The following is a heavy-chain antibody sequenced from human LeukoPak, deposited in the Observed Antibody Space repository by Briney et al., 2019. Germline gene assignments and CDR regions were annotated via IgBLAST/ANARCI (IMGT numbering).Heavy chain of an antibody. CDR3: ASTLPVYYYYMDV. D-gene: IGHD2-15*01. Sequence: ASVKVSCKASGGTFSSYALSWVRQAPGQGLEWMGGIIPIFGTANYAQKFQGRVTITTDESTSTAYMELSSLRSEDTAVYYCASTLPVYYYYMDVWGKGTTVTVSS. CDR2: IIPIFGTA. CDR1: GGTFSSYA. V-gene: IGHV1-69*05. J-gene: IGHJ6*03.